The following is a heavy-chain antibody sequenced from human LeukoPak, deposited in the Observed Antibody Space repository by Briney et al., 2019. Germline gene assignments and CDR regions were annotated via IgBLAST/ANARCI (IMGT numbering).Heavy chain of an antibody. CDR2: IRSKAYGGTT. CDR1: GFTFGDYA. Sequence: GGSLRLSCTASGFTFGDYAMSWVRQAPGKGLEWVGFIRSKAYGGTTEYAASVKGRFTISRDDSKSIAYLQMNSLKTEDTAVYYCTRDLYCSGGSCYTFDYWGQGTLVTVSS. CDR3: TRDLYCSGGSCYTFDY. D-gene: IGHD2-15*01. J-gene: IGHJ4*02. V-gene: IGHV3-49*04.